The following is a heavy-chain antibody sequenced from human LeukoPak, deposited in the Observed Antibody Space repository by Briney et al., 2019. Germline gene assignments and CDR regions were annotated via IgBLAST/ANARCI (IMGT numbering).Heavy chain of an antibody. V-gene: IGHV1-69*13. Sequence: GASVKVSCKASGGTFSSYAISWVRQAPGQGLEWMGGIIPIFGTANYAQKFQGRVTITADESTSTVYMELSSLRSEDTAVYYCARAPADYYDSSGYYYGLYAFDIWGQGTMVTVSS. CDR2: IIPIFGTA. CDR1: GGTFSSYA. D-gene: IGHD3-22*01. J-gene: IGHJ3*02. CDR3: ARAPADYYDSSGYYYGLYAFDI.